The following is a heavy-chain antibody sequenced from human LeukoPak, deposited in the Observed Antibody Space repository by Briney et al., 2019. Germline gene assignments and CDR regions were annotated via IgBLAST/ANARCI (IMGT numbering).Heavy chain of an antibody. CDR1: GGSISSSSYY. Sequence: PSETLSLTCTVSGGSISSSSYYWGWKRPPPGKGLEWIVRIYYSGSTYYDSSLKSRVTIPVDTSKNQFSLTLSSVTAADTAVYYCARQDYYYDSSGYFDAFDIWGQGTMVTVSS. J-gene: IGHJ3*02. CDR2: IYYSGST. CDR3: ARQDYYYDSSGYFDAFDI. V-gene: IGHV4-39*01. D-gene: IGHD3-22*01.